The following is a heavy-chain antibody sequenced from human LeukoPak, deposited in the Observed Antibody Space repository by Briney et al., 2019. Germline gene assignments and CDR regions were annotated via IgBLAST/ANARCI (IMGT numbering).Heavy chain of an antibody. D-gene: IGHD1/OR15-1a*01. Sequence: GGSLRLSCAASGFTFSNYNMNWVRQAPGKGLEWDSYISSSSGIIYYADSVKGRFTISRDNAKNSLYLQMDSLRVEDAAVYYCATDFNKGFDPWGQGTLVTVSS. CDR2: ISSSSGII. J-gene: IGHJ5*02. V-gene: IGHV3-48*04. CDR3: ATDFNKGFDP. CDR1: GFTFSNYN.